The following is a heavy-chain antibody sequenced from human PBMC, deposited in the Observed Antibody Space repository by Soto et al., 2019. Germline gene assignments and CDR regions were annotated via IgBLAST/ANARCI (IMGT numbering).Heavy chain of an antibody. Sequence: DVQLVESGGDLVQPGGSLTLSCTASGLTVTNAWMNWVRQSPGKRLEWVGLIKSEADGGTTAYAAPVKDRFTISRDDSENTLYLQINSLETEDTAVYCCMTMNGFQTSRDYWGQGTLVTVSS. J-gene: IGHJ4*02. CDR3: MTMNGFQTSRDY. D-gene: IGHD2-8*01. CDR1: GLTVTNAW. V-gene: IGHV3-15*07. CDR2: IKSEADGGTT.